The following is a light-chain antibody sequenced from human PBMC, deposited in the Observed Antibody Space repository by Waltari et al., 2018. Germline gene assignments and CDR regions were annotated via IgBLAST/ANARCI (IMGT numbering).Light chain of an antibody. V-gene: IGLV1-44*01. Sequence: QSVLTQPPSVSGTPGQRVTISCSGRNSNIGGNSVNWYQKLPGTAPKLLIYNDNQGPSGVPDRFSASKSGTSASLAITGLQSEDEADYYCAVWDDSLGGVFGGGTKLTVL. CDR2: NDN. J-gene: IGLJ3*02. CDR3: AVWDDSLGGV. CDR1: NSNIGGNS.